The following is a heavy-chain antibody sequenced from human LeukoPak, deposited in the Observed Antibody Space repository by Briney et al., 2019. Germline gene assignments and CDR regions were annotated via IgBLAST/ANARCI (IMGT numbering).Heavy chain of an antibody. V-gene: IGHV1-2*02. CDR1: GYTFTGYY. D-gene: IGHD2-2*01. J-gene: IGHJ5*02. CDR3: ARAVSGIYCSSTGCYDCFDP. CDR2: INPNSGGT. Sequence: ASVKVSCKASGYTFTGYYMHWVRQAPGQGLEWMGWINPNSGGTNYAQKFQGRVTMTRDTSISTAYMELRRLRSDDAAVYYCARAVSGIYCSSTGCYDCFDPWGQGTLVTVSS.